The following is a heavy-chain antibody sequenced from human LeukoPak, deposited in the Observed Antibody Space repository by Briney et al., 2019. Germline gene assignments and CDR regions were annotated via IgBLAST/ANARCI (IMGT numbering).Heavy chain of an antibody. V-gene: IGHV1-8*01. D-gene: IGHD3-3*01. Sequence: ASVKVSCKASGYTFTSYDINWVRQATGQGLEWMGWMNPNSGNTGNAQKFQGRVTMTRNTSISTAYMELSSLRSEDTAVYYCARTYYDFWSGLEEAFDIWGQGTMVTVSS. J-gene: IGHJ3*02. CDR3: ARTYYDFWSGLEEAFDI. CDR2: MNPNSGNT. CDR1: GYTFTSYD.